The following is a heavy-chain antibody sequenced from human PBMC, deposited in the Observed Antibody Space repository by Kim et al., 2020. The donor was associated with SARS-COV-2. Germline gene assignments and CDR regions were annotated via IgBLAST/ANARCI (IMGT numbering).Heavy chain of an antibody. CDR2: GTT. Sequence: GTTFYTPSLKNRVTISADTSKNPFSLNLNSLTASDTAIYYCARRDTYTFDYWGQGTVVTVSA. D-gene: IGHD5-18*01. CDR3: ARRDTYTFDY. V-gene: IGHV4-39*01. J-gene: IGHJ4*02.